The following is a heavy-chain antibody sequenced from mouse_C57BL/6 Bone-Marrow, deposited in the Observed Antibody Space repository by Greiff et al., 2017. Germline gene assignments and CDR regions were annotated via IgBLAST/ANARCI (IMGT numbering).Heavy chain of an antibody. Sequence: EVQLVESGGGLVKPGGSLKLSCAASGFTFSSYAMSWVRQTPEKRLEWVATISAGGSYTYYPDNVKGRFTISRDNAKNNLYLQMSHLKSEDTAMYYCARKNYDYASYYFDYWGQGTTLTVSS. V-gene: IGHV5-4*01. J-gene: IGHJ2*01. CDR1: GFTFSSYA. CDR3: ARKNYDYASYYFDY. CDR2: ISAGGSYT. D-gene: IGHD2-4*01.